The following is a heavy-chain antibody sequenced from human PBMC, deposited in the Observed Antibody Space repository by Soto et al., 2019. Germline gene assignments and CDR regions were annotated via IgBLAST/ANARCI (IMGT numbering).Heavy chain of an antibody. V-gene: IGHV1-2*02. CDR3: ARHRYCSGGSCYYYYGMDV. CDR1: GYTFTGYY. D-gene: IGHD2-15*01. J-gene: IGHJ6*02. Sequence: QVQLVQSGAEVKKPGASVKVSCKASGYTFTGYYMHWVRQAPGQGLEWMGWINPNSGGTNYAQKFQGRVTMTRDTSISTAYMELSRLRSDDTAVYYCARHRYCSGGSCYYYYGMDVWGQGTTVTVSS. CDR2: INPNSGGT.